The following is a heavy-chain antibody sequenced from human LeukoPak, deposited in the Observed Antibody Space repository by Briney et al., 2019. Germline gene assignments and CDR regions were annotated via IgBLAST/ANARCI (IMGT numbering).Heavy chain of an antibody. J-gene: IGHJ6*02. CDR3: ARVPRVPGFGVDYYYYGMDV. CDR1: GGTFSSYA. V-gene: IGHV1-69*04. D-gene: IGHD2-2*01. CDR2: IIPIFGIA. Sequence: ASVKVSCKASGGTFSSYAISWVRQAPGQGLEWMGRIIPIFGIANYAQKFQGGVTITADKSTSTAYMELSSLRSEDTAVYYCARVPRVPGFGVDYYYYGMDVWGQGTTVTVSS.